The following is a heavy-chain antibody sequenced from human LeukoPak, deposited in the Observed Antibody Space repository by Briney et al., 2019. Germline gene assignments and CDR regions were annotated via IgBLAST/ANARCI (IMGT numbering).Heavy chain of an antibody. V-gene: IGHV1-2*02. CDR2: IKPYSGDT. D-gene: IGHD2-2*01. CDR3: ARTDSVPAGDYHYWYMDV. CDR1: GFTLIDY. J-gene: IGHJ6*03. Sequence: GASVTVSCKASGFTLIDYIHWVRQDPRQGLQWMGWIKPYSGDTDYAQRFQGRVTMTRDTSISTVYMALSSLRSDDTAVYYCARTDSVPAGDYHYWYMDVWGKGTTVTVSS.